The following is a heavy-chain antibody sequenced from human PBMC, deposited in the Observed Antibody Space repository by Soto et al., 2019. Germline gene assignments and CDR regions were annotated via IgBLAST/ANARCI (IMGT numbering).Heavy chain of an antibody. V-gene: IGHV4-34*01. Sequence: GTMSLACAVYSGTFSGYLWSWIRQPPGKGLEWIGEINHSGSTNYNPSLKSRVTISVDTSKNQFSLKLSSVTAADTAVYYCARAGSITRVRGVISAFDYWGQGTLVTVSS. J-gene: IGHJ4*02. CDR3: ARAGSITRVRGVISAFDY. CDR2: INHSGST. CDR1: SGTFSGYL. D-gene: IGHD3-10*01.